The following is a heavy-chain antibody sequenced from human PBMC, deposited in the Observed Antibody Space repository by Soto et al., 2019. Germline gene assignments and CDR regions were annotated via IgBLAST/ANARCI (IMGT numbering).Heavy chain of an antibody. J-gene: IGHJ5*02. D-gene: IGHD3-16*01. V-gene: IGHV4-61*08. CDR1: GDSVSSGDYY. Sequence: KPSETLSLTCTVSGDSVSSGDYYWTWIRQPPGKGLEWVGHIYFSGRTNYIPSLESLVTISLNTSKNQFSLKLTSVTAADTAVYYCARVPIDTYMIYWSDPWGQGTLVTVSS. CDR3: ARVPIDTYMIYWSDP. CDR2: IYFSGRT.